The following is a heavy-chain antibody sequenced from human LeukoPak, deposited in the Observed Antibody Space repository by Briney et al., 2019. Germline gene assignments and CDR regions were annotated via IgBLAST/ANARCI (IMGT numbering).Heavy chain of an antibody. D-gene: IGHD5-18*01. CDR2: IRSDGSNK. V-gene: IGHV3-30*02. CDR3: AKTLTAMATYDY. Sequence: GGSLRLSCAGSGFSSSSYGMHWVRQAPGKGLEWMAFIRSDGSNKYYADSVKGRFTISRDNSKNTLYLQMNSLRAEDTAVYYCAKTLTAMATYDYWGQGTLVTVSS. CDR1: GFSSSSYG. J-gene: IGHJ4*02.